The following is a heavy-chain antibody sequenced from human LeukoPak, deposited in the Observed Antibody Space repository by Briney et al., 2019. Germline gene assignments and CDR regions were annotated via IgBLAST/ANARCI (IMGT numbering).Heavy chain of an antibody. V-gene: IGHV4-4*02. CDR3: ARDRIGTTCYDY. CDR1: GGSISSSNW. J-gene: IGHJ4*02. D-gene: IGHD2-2*01. Sequence: SETLPLTCAVSGGSISSSNWWSWVRQPPGKGLEWIGYIYYSGSTNYNPSLQSRVTISVDTSKNQFSLKLSSVTAADTAVYYCARDRIGTTCYDYWGQGTLVTVSS. CDR2: IYYSGST.